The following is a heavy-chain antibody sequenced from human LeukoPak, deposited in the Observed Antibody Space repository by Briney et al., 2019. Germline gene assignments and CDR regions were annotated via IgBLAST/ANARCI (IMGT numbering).Heavy chain of an antibody. D-gene: IGHD5-24*01. Sequence: GASVKVSCKASGYTFTSQYIHWVRHAPGPGNEWMGWINPNTGGTNYAQEFQGRVTMTRDTSISTVYMELSRLRSEDTAVYYCARDRYGNYFDYWGQGTLVTVSS. CDR2: INPNTGGT. V-gene: IGHV1-2*02. CDR3: ARDRYGNYFDY. CDR1: GYTFTSQY. J-gene: IGHJ4*02.